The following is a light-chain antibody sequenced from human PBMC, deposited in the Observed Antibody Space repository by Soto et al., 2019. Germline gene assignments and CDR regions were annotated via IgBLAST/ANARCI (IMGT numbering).Light chain of an antibody. CDR2: KAS. CDR1: QTISSW. V-gene: IGKV1-5*03. CDR3: QHYNSYSEA. Sequence: DIQMTQSPSTLSGSVGDRVTITCRASQTISSWLAWYQQKPGKAPKLLIYKASSLQSEVPSRFSGSASGPEFTLTISSLQPDDFATYYCQHYNSYSEAFGQGTKVDIK. J-gene: IGKJ1*01.